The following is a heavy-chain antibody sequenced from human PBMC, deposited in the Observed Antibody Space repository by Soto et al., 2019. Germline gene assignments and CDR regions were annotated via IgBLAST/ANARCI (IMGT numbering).Heavy chain of an antibody. CDR1: GFTFSSYG. J-gene: IGHJ4*02. CDR2: ISYDGSNK. Sequence: GGSLRLSCAASGFTFSSYGMHWVRQAPGKGLEWVAVISYDGSNKYYADSVKGRFTISRDNSKNTLYLQMNSLRAEDTAVYYCAKLSSGYDLSHFDYWGQGTLVTV. D-gene: IGHD5-12*01. CDR3: AKLSSGYDLSHFDY. V-gene: IGHV3-30*18.